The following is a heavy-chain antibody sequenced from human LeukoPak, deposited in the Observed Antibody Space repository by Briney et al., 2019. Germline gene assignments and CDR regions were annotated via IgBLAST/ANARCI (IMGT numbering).Heavy chain of an antibody. CDR1: GGSISSGGYY. CDR3: ARELEGVATHYFDY. Sequence: SQTLSLTCTVSGGSISSGGYYWSWIRQPPGKGLEWIGYIYYSGSTYYNPSLKSRVTISVDTSKNQFSLKLSSVTAADTAVYYCARELEGVATHYFDYWGQGTLVTVSS. V-gene: IGHV4-30-4*08. D-gene: IGHD5-12*01. J-gene: IGHJ4*02. CDR2: IYYSGST.